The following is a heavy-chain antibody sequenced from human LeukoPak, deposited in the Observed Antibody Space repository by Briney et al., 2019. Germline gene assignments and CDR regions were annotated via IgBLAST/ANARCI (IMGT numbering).Heavy chain of an antibody. V-gene: IGHV3-66*01. CDR3: ARGWFGELSLDY. CDR2: IYSGGST. J-gene: IGHJ4*02. D-gene: IGHD3-10*01. CDR1: GFTVSSNY. Sequence: GGSLRLSCAASGFTVSSNYMSLVRQAPGKGLEWVSVIYSGGSTYYADSVKGRFTISRDNSKNTLYLQMNSLRAEDTAVYYCARGWFGELSLDYWGQGTLVTVSS.